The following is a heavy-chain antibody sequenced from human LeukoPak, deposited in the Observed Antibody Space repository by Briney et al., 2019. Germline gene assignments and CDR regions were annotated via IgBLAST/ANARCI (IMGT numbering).Heavy chain of an antibody. V-gene: IGHV3-20*04. D-gene: IGHD3-22*01. CDR2: INWNGGST. CDR3: ARVPYYYDSSGYYYYYYYMDV. Sequence: GGSLRLSCAASGFTFDDYVVSWVRPAPGKGLEWVSGINWNGGSTGYADSVKGRFTISRDNAKNSLYLQMNSLRAEDTALYYCARVPYYYDSSGYYYYYYYMDVWGKGTTVTVSS. J-gene: IGHJ6*03. CDR1: GFTFDDYV.